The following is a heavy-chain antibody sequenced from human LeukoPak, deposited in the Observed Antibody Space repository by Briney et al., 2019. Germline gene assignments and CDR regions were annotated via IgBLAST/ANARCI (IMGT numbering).Heavy chain of an antibody. CDR3: ARRTTVTKDAFDI. CDR1: GYSFSNYL. Sequence: GASLKISFKASGYSFSNYLIGWVRQLPGKGLEWMGIIYPGDSDTTYSPSFQGQVIISADKSITTAFLQWSSLEASDTAIYYCARRTTVTKDAFDIWGQGTMVTVSS. CDR2: IYPGDSDT. V-gene: IGHV5-51*01. J-gene: IGHJ3*02. D-gene: IGHD4-17*01.